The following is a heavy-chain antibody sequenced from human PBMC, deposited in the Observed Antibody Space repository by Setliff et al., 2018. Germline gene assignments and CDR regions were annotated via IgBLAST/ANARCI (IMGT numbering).Heavy chain of an antibody. CDR2: IYYSGST. J-gene: IGHJ6*02. D-gene: IGHD6-19*01. Sequence: SETLSLTCTVSGGSISSYYWSWIRQPPGKGLEWIGYIYYSGSTNYNPSLKSRVTLSVDTSKNQFSLKLSSVTAADTAVYYCARLLAGTGGFFYYGVDVWGQGTTVTVSS. CDR1: GGSISSYY. CDR3: ARLLAGTGGFFYYGVDV. V-gene: IGHV4-59*08.